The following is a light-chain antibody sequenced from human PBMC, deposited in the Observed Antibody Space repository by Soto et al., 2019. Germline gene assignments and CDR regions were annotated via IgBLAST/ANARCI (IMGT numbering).Light chain of an antibody. V-gene: IGKV3-20*01. CDR3: QQYGSSPLT. CDR1: QSVSSSY. Sequence: EIVWTHSPGTLSLSPGERATLSWRASQSVSSSYLAWYQQKPGQAPRLLIYGASTRATGIPDRFSGSGSGTDFTLTISRLEPEDFAVYYCQQYGSSPLTFGGGTKVDIK. CDR2: GAS. J-gene: IGKJ4*01.